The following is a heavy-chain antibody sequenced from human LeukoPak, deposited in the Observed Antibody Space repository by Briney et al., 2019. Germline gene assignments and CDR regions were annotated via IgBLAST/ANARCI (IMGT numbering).Heavy chain of an antibody. J-gene: IGHJ4*02. D-gene: IGHD5-24*01. CDR3: AKSGYNRFDY. CDR1: GFTFSSYS. Sequence: GGSLRLSCAASGFTFSSYSMNWVRQAPGKGLEWVSFISSSRSYIYYADSVKGRFTISRDNAKNSLYLQMNSLRAEDTAVCYCAKSGYNRFDYWGQGTLVTVSS. V-gene: IGHV3-21*01. CDR2: ISSSRSYI.